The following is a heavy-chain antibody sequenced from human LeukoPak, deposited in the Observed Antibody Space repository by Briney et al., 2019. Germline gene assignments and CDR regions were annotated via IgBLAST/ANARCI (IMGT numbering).Heavy chain of an antibody. CDR1: GGSISSNAHY. V-gene: IGHV4-39*01. J-gene: IGHJ4*02. CDR2: IYYSGST. Sequence: SETLSLTCTVSGGSISSNAHYGGWIRQPPGKGLEWIGSIYYSGSTYYNPSLKRRVTMSVDTSKNQFALKVSSVTAADTAVYYCARHQFYGSGTYYFDYWGQGTLVTASS. D-gene: IGHD3-10*01. CDR3: ARHQFYGSGTYYFDY.